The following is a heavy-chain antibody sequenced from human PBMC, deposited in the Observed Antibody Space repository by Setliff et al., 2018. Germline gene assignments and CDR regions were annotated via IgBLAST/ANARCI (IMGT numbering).Heavy chain of an antibody. CDR1: GGSISSGVYY. Sequence: SETLSLTCTVSGGSISSGVYYWAWIRQPPGKGLEWIGRIYTSWSTNYNPSLKSRVTISVDKSTNQFSLKLNSVTAADTAVYYCVRTDYSDGRYSMDVWGKGTTVTVSS. D-gene: IGHD6-19*01. J-gene: IGHJ6*03. V-gene: IGHV4-39*07. CDR3: VRTDYSDGRYSMDV. CDR2: IYTSWST.